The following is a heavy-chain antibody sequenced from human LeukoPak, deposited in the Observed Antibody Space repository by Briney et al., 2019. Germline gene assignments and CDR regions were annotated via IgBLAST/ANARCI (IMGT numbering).Heavy chain of an antibody. J-gene: IGHJ5*02. CDR3: ARVRAYSANWFDP. Sequence: SVKVSCKASGGTFSSYAISWVRQAPGQGLEWMGGIIPIFGTANYAQKFQGRVTITRNTSISTAYMELSSLRPEDTAVYYCARVRAYSANWFDPWGQGTLVTVSS. V-gene: IGHV1-69*05. CDR2: IIPIFGTA. CDR1: GGTFSSYA. D-gene: IGHD1-26*01.